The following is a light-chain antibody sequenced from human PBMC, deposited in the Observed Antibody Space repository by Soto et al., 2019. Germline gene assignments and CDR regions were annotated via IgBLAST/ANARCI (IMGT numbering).Light chain of an antibody. CDR2: DVS. J-gene: IGLJ1*01. V-gene: IGLV2-14*03. CDR3: TSYTTSFTYV. CDR1: SSDVGGYNF. Sequence: QSVLTRPASVSGSPGQSITISCTGTSSDVGGYNFVSWYQHHPGKAPKLIIYDVSNRPSGVSNRFSGSKSGNTASLTISGLQAEDDADYYCTSYTTSFTYVFGTGTKVT.